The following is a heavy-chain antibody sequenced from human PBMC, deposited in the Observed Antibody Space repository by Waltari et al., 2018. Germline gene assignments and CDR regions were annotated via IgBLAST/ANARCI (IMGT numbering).Heavy chain of an antibody. J-gene: IGHJ3*02. V-gene: IGHV3-64*07. CDR1: GFTFSSYA. Sequence: EVQLVESGGGLVQPGGSLRLSCAASGFTFSSYAMHWVRQAPGKGLEYVSAISSNGGSTYYADSGKGRFTISRDNSKNTLYLQMGSLRAEDMAVYYCAIGIGSYAFDIWGQGTMVTVSS. CDR3: AIGIGSYAFDI. CDR2: ISSNGGST. D-gene: IGHD2-21*01.